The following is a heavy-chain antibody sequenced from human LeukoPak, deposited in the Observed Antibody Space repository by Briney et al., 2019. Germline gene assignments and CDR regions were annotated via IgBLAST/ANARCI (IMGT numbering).Heavy chain of an antibody. V-gene: IGHV4-59*01. CDR1: GGSISSYY. CDR3: ARPRSGWAHDAFDI. CDR2: IYYSGST. Sequence: PSETLSLTCTVSGGSISSYYWSWIRQPPGKGLEWIGYIYYSGSTNYNPSLKSRVTISVDTSKNQFSLKLSSVTAADTAVYYCARPRSGWAHDAFDIWGQGTMVTVSS. J-gene: IGHJ3*02. D-gene: IGHD6-19*01.